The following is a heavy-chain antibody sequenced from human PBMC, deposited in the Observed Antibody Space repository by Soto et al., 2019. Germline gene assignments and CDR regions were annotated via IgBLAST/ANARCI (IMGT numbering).Heavy chain of an antibody. J-gene: IGHJ4*02. CDR1: GGSITPYY. Sequence: SETLSLTCTVSGGSITPYYWSWIRQPPGKGLEWIGYIYYSGNTKYNPSLKSRVTISIDTSKKQFSLKLSSVTAAETAFYYCARQNYGDGFDYWGQGILVTVSS. V-gene: IGHV4-59*08. CDR3: ARQNYGDGFDY. CDR2: IYYSGNT. D-gene: IGHD4-17*01.